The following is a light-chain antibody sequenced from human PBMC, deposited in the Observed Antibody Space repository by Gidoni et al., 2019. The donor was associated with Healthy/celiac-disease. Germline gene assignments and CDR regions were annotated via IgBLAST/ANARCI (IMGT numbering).Light chain of an antibody. Sequence: DIQMTQSPSSLSASVGDRVTITCQASQDISNYVNWYQQKPGKAPKLLIYDASNLETGVPSMFSGSGSGTDFTITISSLQPEDIATYYCQQYDNLPRTFGQGTKLEIK. CDR3: QQYDNLPRT. CDR2: DAS. V-gene: IGKV1-33*01. CDR1: QDISNY. J-gene: IGKJ2*01.